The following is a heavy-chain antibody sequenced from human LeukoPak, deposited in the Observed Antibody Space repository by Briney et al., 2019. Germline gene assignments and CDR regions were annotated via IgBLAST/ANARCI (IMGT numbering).Heavy chain of an antibody. D-gene: IGHD1-26*01. CDR1: GFTVSSNY. V-gene: IGHV3-53*01. CDR2: IYSGGST. Sequence: PGRSLRLSCAASGFTVSSNYMSWVRQAPGKGLEWVSVIYSGGSTYYADSVKGRFTISRDNSKNTLYLQMNSLRAEDTAVYYCARLYSGTNTNYWGQGTLVTVSS. CDR3: ARLYSGTNTNY. J-gene: IGHJ4*02.